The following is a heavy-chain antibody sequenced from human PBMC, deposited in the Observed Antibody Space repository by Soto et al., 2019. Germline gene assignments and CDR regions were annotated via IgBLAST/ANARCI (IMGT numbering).Heavy chain of an antibody. CDR2: ISSSSSTI. CDR3: ARDLRYFDPWDY. J-gene: IGHJ4*02. V-gene: IGHV3-48*01. CDR1: GFTFSSYS. Sequence: PGGSLRLSCAASGFTFSSYSMNWVRQAPGKGLEWVSYISSSSSTIYYADSVKGRFTISRDNAKDSLYLQMNSRRAEDTAVYYCARDLRYFDPWDYRAQGTPVTVSS. D-gene: IGHD3-9*01.